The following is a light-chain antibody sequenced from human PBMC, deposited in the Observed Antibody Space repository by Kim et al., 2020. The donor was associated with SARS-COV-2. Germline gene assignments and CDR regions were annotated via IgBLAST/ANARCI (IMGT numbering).Light chain of an antibody. V-gene: IGKV3-15*01. Sequence: VSPGERATLACRASQSVDSNLAWYQQKPGQAPRLLSYGASTRATTIPARFSGSGSGTEFTLTISSLQSEDFAVYYCQHYNNWSMYTFGQGTKLEI. CDR1: QSVDSN. CDR2: GAS. J-gene: IGKJ2*01. CDR3: QHYNNWSMYT.